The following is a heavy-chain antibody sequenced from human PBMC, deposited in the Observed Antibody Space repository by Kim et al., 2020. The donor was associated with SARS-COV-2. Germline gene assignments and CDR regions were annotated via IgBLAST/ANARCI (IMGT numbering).Heavy chain of an antibody. Sequence: SETLSLTCTVSGGSISSSSLYWGWIRQPPGKGLEWIGSIYYSGSTYYNPSLKSRVTISVDTSKNQFSLKLSSVTAADTAVYYCARNYYYHYGSGSYYYYYYYGMDGWGQGTTVTVS. CDR2: IYYSGST. CDR1: GGSISSSSLY. CDR3: ARNYYYHYGSGSYYYYYYYGMDG. J-gene: IGHJ6*02. D-gene: IGHD3-10*01. V-gene: IGHV4-39*01.